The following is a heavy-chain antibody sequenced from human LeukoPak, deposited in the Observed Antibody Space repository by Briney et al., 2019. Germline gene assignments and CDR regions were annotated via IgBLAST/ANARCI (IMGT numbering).Heavy chain of an antibody. CDR3: ARDLCSGGSCYLDY. J-gene: IGHJ4*02. CDR1: GFTFSSYS. CDR2: ISSSSSYI. V-gene: IGHV3-21*01. Sequence: GGSLRLSCAASGFTFSSYSMNWVRQAPGKGLEWVSSISSSSSYIYYADSVKGRFTISRDNAKNSLYLQMNSLRAEDTAVYYCARDLCSGGSCYLDYWGQGTLVTVSS. D-gene: IGHD2-15*01.